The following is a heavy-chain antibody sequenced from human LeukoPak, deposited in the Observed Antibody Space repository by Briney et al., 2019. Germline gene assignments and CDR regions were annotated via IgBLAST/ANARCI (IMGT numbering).Heavy chain of an antibody. Sequence: GASVKVSCKASGYTFAAYYMHWVRQAPGKGLEWMGGFDPEDGETIYAQKFQGRVTMTEDTSTDTAYMELSSLRSEDTAVYYCATAGKGYCSGGSCYLGPYYYYYYMDVWGKGTTVTISS. J-gene: IGHJ6*03. D-gene: IGHD2-15*01. CDR1: GYTFAAYY. V-gene: IGHV1-24*01. CDR3: ATAGKGYCSGGSCYLGPYYYYYYMDV. CDR2: FDPEDGET.